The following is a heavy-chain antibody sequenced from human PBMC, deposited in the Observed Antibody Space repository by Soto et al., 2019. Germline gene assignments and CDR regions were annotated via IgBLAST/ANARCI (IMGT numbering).Heavy chain of an antibody. J-gene: IGHJ4*02. CDR3: TLWGVVPAAKPLDY. Sequence: ASVKVSCKASGYTFTSYGISWVRQAPGQGLEWMGWISAYNGNTNYAQKLQGRVTMTTDTSTSTAYMELRSLRSDDTAVYYCTLWGVVPAAKPLDYWGQGTLVTVSS. CDR1: GYTFTSYG. CDR2: ISAYNGNT. V-gene: IGHV1-18*01. D-gene: IGHD2-2*02.